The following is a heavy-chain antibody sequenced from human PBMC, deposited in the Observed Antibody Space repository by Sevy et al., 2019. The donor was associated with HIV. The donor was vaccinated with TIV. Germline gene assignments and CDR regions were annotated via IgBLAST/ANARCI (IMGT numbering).Heavy chain of an antibody. D-gene: IGHD6-19*01. J-gene: IGHJ4*02. CDR1: GGSFRGYY. V-gene: IGHV4-34*01. CDR2: IDHGGST. Sequence: SETLSLTCAVYGGSFRGYYWSWIRQPPGKGLEWFGEIDHGGSTKYNPSLKSRVTISVDTSQNRFSLKLDSVTAADTAVYYCARIKLSGWRLDYWGQGTLVTVSS. CDR3: ARIKLSGWRLDY.